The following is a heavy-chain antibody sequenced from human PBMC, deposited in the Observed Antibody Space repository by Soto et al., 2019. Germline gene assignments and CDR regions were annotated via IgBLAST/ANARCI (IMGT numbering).Heavy chain of an antibody. V-gene: IGHV4-30-2*01. J-gene: IGHJ4*02. Sequence: PSETLSLTCAVSGGSISSGGYSWSWIRQPPGKGLEWIGYIYHSGSTYYNPSLKSRVTISVDRSKNQFSLKLSSVTAADTAVYYCARELGRTLDYWGQGTLVTV. CDR2: IYHSGST. CDR1: GGSISSGGYS. CDR3: ARELGRTLDY.